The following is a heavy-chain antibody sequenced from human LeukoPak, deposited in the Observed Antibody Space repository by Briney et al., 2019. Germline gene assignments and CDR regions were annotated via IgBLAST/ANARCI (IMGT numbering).Heavy chain of an antibody. CDR1: GFTFSSYS. V-gene: IGHV3-21*01. CDR3: ATTLGYCSGGSCYSEYYFDY. CDR2: ISSSSSYI. D-gene: IGHD2-15*01. Sequence: PGGSLRLSCAASGFTFSSYSMNWVRQAPGKGLEGVSSISSSSSYIYYADSVKGRFTISRDNAKNSLYLQMNSLRAEDTAVYYCATTLGYCSGGSCYSEYYFDYWGQGTLVTVSS. J-gene: IGHJ4*02.